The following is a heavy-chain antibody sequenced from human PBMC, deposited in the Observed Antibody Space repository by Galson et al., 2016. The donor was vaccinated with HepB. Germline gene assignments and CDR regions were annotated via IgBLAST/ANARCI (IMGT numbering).Heavy chain of an antibody. CDR3: TRERATGEGRNDVDY. D-gene: IGHD1-1*01. CDR2: IWYDGSVK. V-gene: IGHV3-33*01. J-gene: IGHJ4*02. Sequence: SLRLSCAASGFTFRSYAMHWVRQAPGKGLEWVAVIWYDGSVKYYAASVKGRFTISRDNSKNTLYLELNSLRADDTAVYYCTRERATGEGRNDVDYWGQGTLVTVSS. CDR1: GFTFRSYA.